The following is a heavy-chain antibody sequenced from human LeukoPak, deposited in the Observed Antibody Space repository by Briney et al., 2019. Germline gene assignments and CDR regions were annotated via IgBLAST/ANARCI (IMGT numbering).Heavy chain of an antibody. Sequence: SETLSLTCTVSGYSISSGYYWGWIRQPPGKGLEWIGTIYNSGTTYYNPSLESRVTISIDPSKNQFSLNLSAVTAADTGIYHCARGNYYMDVWGKGTTVTVSS. CDR2: IYNSGTT. CDR3: ARGNYYMDV. V-gene: IGHV4-38-2*02. CDR1: GYSISSGYY. J-gene: IGHJ6*03.